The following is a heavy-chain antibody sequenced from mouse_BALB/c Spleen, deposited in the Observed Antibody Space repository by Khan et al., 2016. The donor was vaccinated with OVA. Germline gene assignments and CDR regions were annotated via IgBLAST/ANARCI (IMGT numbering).Heavy chain of an antibody. Sequence: VQLKESGPSLVKPSQSLSLTCTVTGYSITNNYAWSWIRPFPGSKLEWMGYISYSGVTNYNPSLKSRISVTRDTSENQFFLQLNSVTTADTATYFCGSQNYYRDAVDYWGQGTSVTVAA. V-gene: IGHV3-2*02. CDR3: GSQNYYRDAVDY. J-gene: IGHJ4*01. D-gene: IGHD1-1*01. CDR2: ISYSGVT. CDR1: GYSITNNYA.